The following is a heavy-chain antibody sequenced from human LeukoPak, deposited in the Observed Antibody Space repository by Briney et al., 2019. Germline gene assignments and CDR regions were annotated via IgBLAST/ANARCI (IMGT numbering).Heavy chain of an antibody. V-gene: IGHV4-4*07. CDR1: GGSISSYY. CDR3: ARDLERRLGDAFDI. J-gene: IGHJ3*02. Sequence: PSETLSLTCTVSGGSISSYYWSWIRQPAGKGLEWIGRIYTSGSTNYNPSLKSRVTMSVDTSKNQFSLKLSSVTAADTAVYYCARDLERRLGDAFDIWGQGTMVTVSS. D-gene: IGHD1-1*01. CDR2: IYTSGST.